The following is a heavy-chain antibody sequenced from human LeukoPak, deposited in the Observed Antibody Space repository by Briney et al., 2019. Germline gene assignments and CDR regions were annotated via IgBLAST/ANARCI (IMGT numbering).Heavy chain of an antibody. Sequence: GGSLRLSCAASGFTSTNYAMGWVRQAPGKGLEWVSTISGSGATTYYAASVKGRFTISRDNSKNTLSLQMNSLRAEDTAVYYCAKDHDYYASGPIWGQGTMVTVSS. CDR2: ISGSGATT. CDR1: GFTSTNYA. D-gene: IGHD3-10*01. CDR3: AKDHDYYASGPI. V-gene: IGHV3-23*01. J-gene: IGHJ3*02.